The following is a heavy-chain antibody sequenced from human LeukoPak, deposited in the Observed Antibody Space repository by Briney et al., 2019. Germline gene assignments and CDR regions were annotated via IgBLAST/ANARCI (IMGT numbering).Heavy chain of an antibody. V-gene: IGHV4-34*01. J-gene: IGHJ4*02. CDR1: DGPFSGYY. CDR3: AALSGYNWNYVSFDY. CDR2: ISQRGSP. Sequence: SGTLSLTCAVHDGPFSGYYWSWIRQPPGKGLEWIGEISQRGSPNYNPSLKSRVTISINTSKKQFSVELSSVTAADTAVYYCAALSGYNWNYVSFDYWGQGTLVTVSS. D-gene: IGHD1-7*01.